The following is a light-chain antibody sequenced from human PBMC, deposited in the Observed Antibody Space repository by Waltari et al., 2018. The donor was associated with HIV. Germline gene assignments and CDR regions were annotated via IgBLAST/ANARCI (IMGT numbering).Light chain of an antibody. V-gene: IGKV4-1*01. Sequence: DIVMTQSPDSLVVSLGVRATINCKSSQSVLYSSNNKNYLAWYQQKPGQPPKLLIYWASTRESGVPDRFSGSGSGTDFTLTISSLQAEDVAVYYCQQYYSTPRTFGQGTKLEIK. J-gene: IGKJ2*01. CDR1: QSVLYSSNNKNY. CDR2: WAS. CDR3: QQYYSTPRT.